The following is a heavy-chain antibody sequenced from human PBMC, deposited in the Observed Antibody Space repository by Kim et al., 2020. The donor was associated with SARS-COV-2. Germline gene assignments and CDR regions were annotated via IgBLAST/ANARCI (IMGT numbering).Heavy chain of an antibody. Sequence: SETLSLTCAVYGGSFSGYYWSWIRQPPGKGLEWIGEINHSGSTNYNPSLKSRVTISVDTSKNQFSLKLSSVTAADTAVYYCARRNYYDSSWARFDYWGQGTLVTVSS. CDR3: ARRNYYDSSWARFDY. V-gene: IGHV4-34*01. D-gene: IGHD3-22*01. CDR1: GGSFSGYY. CDR2: INHSGST. J-gene: IGHJ4*02.